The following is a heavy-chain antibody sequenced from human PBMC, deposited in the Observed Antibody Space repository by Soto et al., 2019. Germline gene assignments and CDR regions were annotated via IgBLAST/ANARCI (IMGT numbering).Heavy chain of an antibody. CDR2: INPNSGGT. Sequence: GASVKVSCKASGYTLTGYYMHWVRQAPGQGLEWMGCINPNSGGTNYAQNFQGRVTMTRDTSISTAYMELSRLRSDDTAVYYCARDPDYDILPGYNQLHNWFDPWGQGTLVTVSS. CDR1: GYTLTGYY. V-gene: IGHV1-2*02. D-gene: IGHD3-9*01. J-gene: IGHJ5*02. CDR3: ARDPDYDILPGYNQLHNWFDP.